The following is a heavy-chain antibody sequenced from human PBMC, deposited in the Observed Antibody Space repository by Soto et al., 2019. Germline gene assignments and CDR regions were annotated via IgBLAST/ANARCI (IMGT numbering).Heavy chain of an antibody. CDR1: GYTFTGYY. CDR3: ARGVAARYYYYYGMDV. Sequence: ASVKVSCKASGYTFTGYYMHWVRQAPGQGLEWMGWINPNSGGTNYAQKSQGWVTMTRDTSISTAYMELSRLRSDDTAVYYCARGVAARYYYYYGMDVWGQGTTVTVSS. D-gene: IGHD6-6*01. J-gene: IGHJ6*02. CDR2: INPNSGGT. V-gene: IGHV1-2*04.